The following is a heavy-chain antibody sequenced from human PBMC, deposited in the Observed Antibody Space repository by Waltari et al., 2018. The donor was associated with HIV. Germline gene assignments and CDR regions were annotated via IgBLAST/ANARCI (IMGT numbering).Heavy chain of an antibody. CDR3: ARDRFCIGNGCSPCAAFDV. D-gene: IGHD2-15*01. CDR1: GGSVGSSGYY. J-gene: IGHJ3*01. CDR2: IYYTGNT. V-gene: IGHV4-30-2*06. Sequence: QLRLQESGSGLLKPSQTLSLTCNVSGGSVGSSGYYWSWIRQSPGKGLEWICSIYYTGNTHYKLSLKSRFNISLYRSKKQFSLRLSYVSAADTAVYYCARDRFCIGNGCSPCAAFDVWSQGRMVTGSS.